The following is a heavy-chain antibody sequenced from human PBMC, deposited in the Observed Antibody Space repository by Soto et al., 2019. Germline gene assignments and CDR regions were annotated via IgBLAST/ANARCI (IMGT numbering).Heavy chain of an antibody. Sequence: LRLSCAASGFTLSSNYMSWVRQAPGKGLEWVSVIYSGGSTYYADSVKGRFTISRDNSKNTLYLQMNSLRAEDTAVYYCARGESSGFDYWGQGTLVTVSS. D-gene: IGHD3-16*01. V-gene: IGHV3-53*01. CDR1: GFTLSSNY. CDR2: IYSGGST. CDR3: ARGESSGFDY. J-gene: IGHJ4*02.